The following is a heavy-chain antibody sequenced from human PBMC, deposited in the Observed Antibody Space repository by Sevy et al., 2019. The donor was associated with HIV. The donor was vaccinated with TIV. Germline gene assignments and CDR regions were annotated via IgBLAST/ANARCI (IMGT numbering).Heavy chain of an antibody. CDR2: IKQDGSEK. V-gene: IGHV3-7*01. J-gene: IGHJ4*02. Sequence: GGSLRLSCAASGFTFSSYWMSWVRQAPGKGLEWVANIKQDGSEKYYVESVKGGFTISRDNAKNSLYLQMNSLRAEDTVVYYCARTPTIFGARASGYYDFDYWGQGTLVTVSS. CDR3: ARTPTIFGARASGYYDFDY. D-gene: IGHD3-3*01. CDR1: GFTFSSYW.